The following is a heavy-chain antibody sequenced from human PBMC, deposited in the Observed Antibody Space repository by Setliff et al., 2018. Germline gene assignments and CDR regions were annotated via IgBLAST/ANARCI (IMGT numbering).Heavy chain of an antibody. Sequence: KASETLSLTCAVYGGSFSGYHWSWIRQAPGKGLEWIGSIYHSGSGYFNPSLKSRVTISVDTSKNQFSLKLNSVTAADTTVYYCARAVPRGATPDYWYFDLWGRGTLVTVSS. CDR3: ARAVPRGATPDYWYFDL. J-gene: IGHJ2*01. CDR1: GGSFSGYH. D-gene: IGHD2-2*01. V-gene: IGHV4-34*01. CDR2: IYHSGSG.